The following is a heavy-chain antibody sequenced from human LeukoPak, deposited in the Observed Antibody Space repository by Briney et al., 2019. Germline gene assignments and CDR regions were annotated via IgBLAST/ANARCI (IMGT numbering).Heavy chain of an antibody. V-gene: IGHV4-59*01. D-gene: IGHD3-16*02. CDR2: ISYSGNT. J-gene: IGHJ3*02. CDR1: GGSISTYY. Sequence: SETLSLTCTVSGGSISTYYWSWIRQPPGKGLEWIGYISYSGNTNYNPSLRSRVTMSVDTSKNQFSLKLSSVTAADTAVHYCARRRDYVWGSYRYAFDIWGQGTMVTVSS. CDR3: ARRRDYVWGSYRYAFDI.